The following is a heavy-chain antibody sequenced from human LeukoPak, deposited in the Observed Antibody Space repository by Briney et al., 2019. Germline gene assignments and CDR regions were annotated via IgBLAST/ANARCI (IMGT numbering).Heavy chain of an antibody. V-gene: IGHV3-23*01. CDR3: AGSSCGGNCYSGFDY. D-gene: IGHD2-21*02. CDR2: ISGSGSST. J-gene: IGHJ4*02. CDR1: GFTLSSYA. Sequence: GGSLRLSCAASGFTLSSYAMAWVRQAPGKGLQWVSAISGSGSSTYYADSVKGRFTISRDNSKNTLFLQMTSLRAEDTAVYYCAGSSCGGNCYSGFDYWGQGTLVTVSS.